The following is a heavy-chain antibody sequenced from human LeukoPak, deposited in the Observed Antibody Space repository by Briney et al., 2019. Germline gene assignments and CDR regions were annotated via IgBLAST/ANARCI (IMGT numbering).Heavy chain of an antibody. Sequence: ASVKVSCKASVYTFTSYYMHWVRQAPGQGLEWMGIINPSGGSTSYAQKFQGRVTMTRDTSTSTVYMELSSLRSEDTAVYYCARDLVDCSSTSCYGIAAAGPFDYWGQGTLVTVSS. CDR1: VYTFTSYY. CDR2: INPSGGST. D-gene: IGHD2-2*01. J-gene: IGHJ4*02. CDR3: ARDLVDCSSTSCYGIAAAGPFDY. V-gene: IGHV1-46*01.